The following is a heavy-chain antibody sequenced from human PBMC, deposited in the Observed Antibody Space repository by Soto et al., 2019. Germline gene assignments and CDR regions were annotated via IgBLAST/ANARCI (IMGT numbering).Heavy chain of an antibody. V-gene: IGHV4-30-2*01. CDR3: ASTRANEPFDI. D-gene: IGHD6-6*01. J-gene: IGHJ3*02. Sequence: SETLSLTCAVSGGSINSGGYSWSWIRQPPGKGLEWIGYIYQSGTTHYNPSLQSRVTISVDRSKNHFSLNLSSVTAADTAVYYCASTRANEPFDIWGQGTMVTVSS. CDR1: GGSINSGGYS. CDR2: IYQSGTT.